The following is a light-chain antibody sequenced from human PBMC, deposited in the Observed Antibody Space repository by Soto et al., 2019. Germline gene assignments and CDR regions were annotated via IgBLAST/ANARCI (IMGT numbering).Light chain of an antibody. V-gene: IGLV2-14*01. CDR2: DVS. Sequence: QSVLTQPASVSGSPGQSITISCTGTSSDVGGYNYVSWYQQHPGKAPKLMIYDVSNRPSGVSNRFSGSKSGNTASLTISGLQAEDEADYYCSSYTSSRVFGTWTKVTVL. CDR1: SSDVGGYNY. J-gene: IGLJ1*01. CDR3: SSYTSSRV.